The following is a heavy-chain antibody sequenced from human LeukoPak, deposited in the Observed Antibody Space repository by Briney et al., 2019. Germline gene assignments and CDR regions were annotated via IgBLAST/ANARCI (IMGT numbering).Heavy chain of an antibody. CDR3: ARGPSGYHNT. D-gene: IGHD5-12*01. CDR2: INQDGSEK. CDR1: GLTFSNYW. Sequence: PGGSLRLSCAASGLTFSNYWMNWVRQAPGKGLEWVANINQDGSEKYYVDSVKGRFTISRDNAKNSLYLQMNSLRAEDTAVYYCARGPSGYHNTGGQGTLVTVSS. J-gene: IGHJ4*02. V-gene: IGHV3-7*01.